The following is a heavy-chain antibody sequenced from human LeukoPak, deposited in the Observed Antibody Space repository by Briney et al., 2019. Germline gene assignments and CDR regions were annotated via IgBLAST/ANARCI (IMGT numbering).Heavy chain of an antibody. J-gene: IGHJ4*02. CDR2: IKEDGSEK. D-gene: IGHD1-14*01. CDR1: GFLFSRYW. V-gene: IGHV3-7*01. CDR3: ARDSFETDIDY. Sequence: PVGSLRLSCAASGFLFSRYWMSWVRQAPGKGLEWVANIKEDGSEKYYVESMKGRFTISRDNVKNSLYLQINSLRAEDTAVYYCARDSFETDIDYWGQGTLVTVSS.